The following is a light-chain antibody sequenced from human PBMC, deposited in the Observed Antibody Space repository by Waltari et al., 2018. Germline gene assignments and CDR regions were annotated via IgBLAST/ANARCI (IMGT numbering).Light chain of an antibody. CDR1: QSVSNY. CDR2: VAS. CDR3: QQRSNWPGT. J-gene: IGKJ1*01. Sequence: DIMLTQSPATLPLSQGERATLSCRASQSVSNYLAWYQQRPGQVPRLLIYVASNRHTGIPARFSGSGSETDFTLTISSLEPEDFAAYYCQQRSNWPGTFGQGTKVEIK. V-gene: IGKV3-11*01.